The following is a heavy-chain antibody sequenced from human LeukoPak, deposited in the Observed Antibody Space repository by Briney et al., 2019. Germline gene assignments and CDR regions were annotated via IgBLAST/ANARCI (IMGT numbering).Heavy chain of an antibody. CDR1: GFTLGSYW. J-gene: IGHJ4*02. CDR2: IDERST. CDR3: TRGLLGIDY. V-gene: IGHV3-74*01. D-gene: IGHD2-8*02. Sequence: PGGSLRLSCAASGFTLGSYWMHWVRQAPGKGLVWVSRIDERSTNYADSVKGRFTISRDNAKNTLYLQMNSLRAEDTAVYYCTRGLLGIDYWGQGTLVTVSS.